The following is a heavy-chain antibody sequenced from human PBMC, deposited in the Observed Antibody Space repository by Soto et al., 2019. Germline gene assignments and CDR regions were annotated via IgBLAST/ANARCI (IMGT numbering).Heavy chain of an antibody. V-gene: IGHV1-69*06. CDR2: IIPIFGTA. J-gene: IGHJ4*02. Sequence: QVQLVQSGAEVKKPGSSVKVSCKASGGTFSSYAISWVRQAPGQGLEWMGGIIPIFGTANYAQKFQGRVTITADKSTSAAYLELSSLRSEDTAVYYGARGGVNYYGSGSYSVYWGQGTLVTVSS. D-gene: IGHD3-10*01. CDR1: GGTFSSYA. CDR3: ARGGVNYYGSGSYSVY.